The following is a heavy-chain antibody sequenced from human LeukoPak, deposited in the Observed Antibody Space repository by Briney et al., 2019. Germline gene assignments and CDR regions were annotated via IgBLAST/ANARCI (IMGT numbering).Heavy chain of an antibody. D-gene: IGHD5-24*01. V-gene: IGHV5-51*01. CDR2: IYPGDSDT. Sequence: HGESLKISCKGSGYSFSSYWIGWVRQMPGKGLEWMGIIYPGDSDTRYSPSFQGQVTISADKSISTAYLQWSSLKASDTAMYYCARRLPLGTINAFDIWGQGTMLTVSS. CDR1: GYSFSSYW. CDR3: ARRLPLGTINAFDI. J-gene: IGHJ3*02.